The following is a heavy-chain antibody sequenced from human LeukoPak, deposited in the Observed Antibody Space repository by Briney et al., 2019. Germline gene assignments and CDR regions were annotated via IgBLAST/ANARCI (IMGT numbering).Heavy chain of an antibody. V-gene: IGHV3-7*01. CDR1: GVTDSGFTFSSDW. Sequence: GGSLRLTCAGSGVTDSGFTFSSDWMTWVRQPPGKGLEWVANINQDTFQKYYADSVKGRFTISRDHAKNSVYLQMDRLGVDDTAVYFCASSPNWNGAEHYFEHWGPGTPVLVSS. J-gene: IGHJ4*02. CDR3: ASSPNWNGAEHYFEH. CDR2: INQDTFQK. D-gene: IGHD1-1*01.